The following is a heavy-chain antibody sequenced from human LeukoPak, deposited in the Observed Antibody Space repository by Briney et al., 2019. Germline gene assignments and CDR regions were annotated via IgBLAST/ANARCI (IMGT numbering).Heavy chain of an antibody. D-gene: IGHD3-10*01. J-gene: IGHJ4*02. CDR3: ARGLSGTYFALDY. V-gene: IGHV3-23*01. Sequence: GGSLRLSRAASGFTFSSYAMSWVRQAPGKGLEWVSGTSGSGSSTYYADSVKGRFTISRDNSKNTLSLQMNSLRAEDTAVYYCARGLSGTYFALDYWGQGTRVTVSS. CDR1: GFTFSSYA. CDR2: TSGSGSST.